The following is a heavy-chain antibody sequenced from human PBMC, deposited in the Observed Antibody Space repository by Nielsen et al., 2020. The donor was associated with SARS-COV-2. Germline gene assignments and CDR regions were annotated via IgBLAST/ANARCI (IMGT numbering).Heavy chain of an antibody. Sequence: SETLSLTCTVSGGSISSYYWSWIRQPPGKGLEWIGYMYYSGSTNYNSSLKSRVTMSIDTSKNQFSLKLSSVTAADTAVYYCARRGRYDDSITFVFDYWGQGTLVTVSS. D-gene: IGHD3-22*01. J-gene: IGHJ4*02. CDR1: GGSISSYY. CDR3: ARRGRYDDSITFVFDY. CDR2: MYYSGST. V-gene: IGHV4-59*08.